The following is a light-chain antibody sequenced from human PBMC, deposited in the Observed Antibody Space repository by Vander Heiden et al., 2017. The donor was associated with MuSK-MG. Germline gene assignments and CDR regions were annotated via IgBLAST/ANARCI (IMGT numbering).Light chain of an antibody. V-gene: IGLV3-1*01. Sequence: SSGPTPPPPLSGSPGQTASITCSGDKLGDKYACWYQQKPGQSPVLVIYQDSKRPSGIPERFSGSNPGNTATLTISGTQAMDEADYYCQAWDSSTVVFGGGTKLTVL. CDR1: KLGDKY. CDR2: QDS. J-gene: IGLJ2*01. CDR3: QAWDSSTVV.